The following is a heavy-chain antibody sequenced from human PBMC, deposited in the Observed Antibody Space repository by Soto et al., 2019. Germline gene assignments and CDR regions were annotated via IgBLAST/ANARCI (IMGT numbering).Heavy chain of an antibody. J-gene: IGHJ4*02. CDR2: ISGSGGST. Sequence: GGSLRLSCAASGFTFSSYAMSWVRQAPGKGLEWVSAISGSGGSTYYADSVKGRFTISRDNSKNTLYLQMNSLRAEDTAVYYCAKDQRYFDRFRTPAVGVIDYWGQGTLVTVSS. V-gene: IGHV3-23*01. D-gene: IGHD3-9*01. CDR1: GFTFSSYA. CDR3: AKDQRYFDRFRTPAVGVIDY.